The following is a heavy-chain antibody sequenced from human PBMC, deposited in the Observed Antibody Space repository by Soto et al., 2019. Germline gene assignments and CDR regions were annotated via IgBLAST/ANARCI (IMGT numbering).Heavy chain of an antibody. CDR1: GGSISSSGSY. J-gene: IGHJ6*02. CDR2: ISYSGTT. CDR3: PRRYPHGSGRYAWDD. V-gene: IGHV4-39*01. D-gene: IGHD3-10*01. Sequence: SETLSLTCTVSGGSISSSGSYWGWIRPPPGKGLEWIGPISYSGTTYYNPSLRNPITISVDTSNNQFSLKLTSVTAPDTAVYFSPRRYPHGSGRYAWDDGGPATTVTGSS.